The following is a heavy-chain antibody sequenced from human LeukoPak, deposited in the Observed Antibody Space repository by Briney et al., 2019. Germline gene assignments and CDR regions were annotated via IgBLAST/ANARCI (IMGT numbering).Heavy chain of an antibody. D-gene: IGHD2-2*01. V-gene: IGHV4-34*01. CDR3: ARARALLVVAPAANLNYGMDV. Sequence: SETLSLTCAVYGGSFSGYYWSWIRQPPGKGLEWIGEINHSGSTNYNPSLKSRVTISVDTSKNQFSLKLSSVTAADTAVYYCARARALLVVAPAANLNYGMDVWGQGTTVTVSS. CDR1: GGSFSGYY. CDR2: INHSGST. J-gene: IGHJ6*02.